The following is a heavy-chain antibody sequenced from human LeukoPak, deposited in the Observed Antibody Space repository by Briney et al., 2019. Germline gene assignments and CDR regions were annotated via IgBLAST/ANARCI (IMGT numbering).Heavy chain of an antibody. D-gene: IGHD4-17*01. CDR1: GFPFSSYA. Sequence: GGSLRLSCAASGFPFSSYAMHWVRQAPGKGLEWVAVISYDGSNKYYADSVKGRFTISRDNSKHTLYLQMNSLRAEDTAVYYCARGVTTGEVDPWGQGTLVTVSS. V-gene: IGHV3-30-3*01. J-gene: IGHJ5*02. CDR2: ISYDGSNK. CDR3: ARGVTTGEVDP.